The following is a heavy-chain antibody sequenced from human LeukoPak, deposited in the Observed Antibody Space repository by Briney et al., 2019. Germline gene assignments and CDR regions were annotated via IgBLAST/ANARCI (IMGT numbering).Heavy chain of an antibody. V-gene: IGHV3-23*01. D-gene: IGHD3-10*01. Sequence: PGGSLRLSCAASGFTFSSYWMHWVRQAPGKGLEWVSTFTGSGGSTYYTVSVTGRFTISRDNSKNTLYLQMNSLRAEDTAVYYCAKDYYASASGYFDYWGQGTLVTVSS. CDR3: AKDYYASASGYFDY. CDR1: GFTFSSYW. CDR2: FTGSGGST. J-gene: IGHJ4*02.